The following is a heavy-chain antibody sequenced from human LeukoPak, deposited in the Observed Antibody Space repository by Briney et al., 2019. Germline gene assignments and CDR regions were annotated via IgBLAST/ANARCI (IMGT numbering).Heavy chain of an antibody. CDR1: GFTFSSYG. CDR2: IWYDGSNK. V-gene: IGHV3-33*01. J-gene: IGHJ6*02. CDR3: ARDPEAQYGSSWKYGMDV. Sequence: PGGSLRLSCAASGFTFSSYGMHWVRQAPGKGLEWVAVIWYDGSNKYYADSVKGRFTISRDNSKNTLYLQMNSLRAEDTAVYYCARDPEAQYGSSWKYGMDVWGQGTTVTVSS. D-gene: IGHD6-13*01.